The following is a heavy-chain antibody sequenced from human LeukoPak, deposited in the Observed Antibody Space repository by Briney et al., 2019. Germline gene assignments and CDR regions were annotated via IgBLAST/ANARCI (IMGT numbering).Heavy chain of an antibody. J-gene: IGHJ6*02. D-gene: IGHD3-22*01. CDR2: IYYSGST. CDR3: ARVKGSDSSGSFYYYYGMDV. V-gene: IGHV4-59*01. CDR1: GGSISSYY. Sequence: SETLSLTCTVSGGSISSYYWSWIRQPPGKGLEWIGYIYYSGSTNYNPSLKSRVTISVDTSKNQFSLRLSSVTAADTAVYYCARVKGSDSSGSFYYYYGMDVWRQGTTVTVSS.